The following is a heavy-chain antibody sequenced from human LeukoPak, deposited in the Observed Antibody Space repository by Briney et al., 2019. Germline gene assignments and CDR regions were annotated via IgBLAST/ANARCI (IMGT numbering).Heavy chain of an antibody. Sequence: ASVKVSCKASAYTFTNYYIHWVRQAPGQGLEWMGWINTNTGNPTYAQGFTGRFVFSLDTSVSTAYLQISSLKAEDTAVYYCARADTRRAMATNYFDYWGQGTLVTVSS. V-gene: IGHV7-4-1*02. CDR1: AYTFTNYY. CDR3: ARADTRRAMATNYFDY. J-gene: IGHJ4*02. CDR2: INTNTGNP. D-gene: IGHD5-18*01.